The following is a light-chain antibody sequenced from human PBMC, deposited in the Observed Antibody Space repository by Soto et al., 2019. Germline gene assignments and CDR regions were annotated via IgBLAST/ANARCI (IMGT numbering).Light chain of an antibody. CDR1: SSNLGSNY. CDR2: RNN. J-gene: IGLJ2*01. V-gene: IGLV1-47*01. Sequence: QSVLTQPPSASGTPGQRVTISCSGSSSNLGSNYVYWYQQLPGTAPKLLIYRNNQRPSGVPDRFSGAKSGTSASLAISGLRSEDEADYYCAAWDDSLSGPHVVFGGGTELTVL. CDR3: AAWDDSLSGPHVV.